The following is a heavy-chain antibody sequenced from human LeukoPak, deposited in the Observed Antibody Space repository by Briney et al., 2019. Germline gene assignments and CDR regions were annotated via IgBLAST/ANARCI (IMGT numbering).Heavy chain of an antibody. J-gene: IGHJ4*02. CDR2: IYYSGST. D-gene: IGHD2-2*01. Sequence: PSETLSLTCTVSGGSISSYYWGWIRQPPGKGLEWIGSIYYSGSTYYNPSLKSRVTISVDTSKNQFSLKLSSVTAADTAVYYCASLVVVPGSFDYWGQGTLVTVSS. CDR1: GGSISSYY. V-gene: IGHV4-39*01. CDR3: ASLVVVPGSFDY.